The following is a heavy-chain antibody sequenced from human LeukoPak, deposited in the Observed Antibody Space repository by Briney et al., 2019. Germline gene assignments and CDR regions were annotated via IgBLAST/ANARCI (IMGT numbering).Heavy chain of an antibody. CDR1: GFTFSSYA. J-gene: IGHJ4*02. V-gene: IGHV3-23*01. Sequence: GGSLRLSCAASGFTFSSYAMSWVRQAPGKGLEWVSAISGSGGSTYYADSVKGRFTISRDNVKNTLHLQMNSLRAEDTAVYYCARARGYSYGNFDYWGQGTLVTVSS. CDR2: ISGSGGST. CDR3: ARARGYSYGNFDY. D-gene: IGHD5-18*01.